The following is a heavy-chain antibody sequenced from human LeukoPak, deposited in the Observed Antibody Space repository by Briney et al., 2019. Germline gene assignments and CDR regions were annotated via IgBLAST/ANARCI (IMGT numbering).Heavy chain of an antibody. J-gene: IGHJ4*02. CDR3: ARDSSDTAMVPFDY. CDR2: INPNSGGT. CDR1: GYTFTVYY. D-gene: IGHD5-18*01. V-gene: IGHV1-2*02. Sequence: ASVKVSFKASGYTFTVYYMHWVRQAPGQGLEWMGWINPNSGGTNYAQKFQGRVTMTRDTSISTAYMELSRLRSDDTAVYYCARDSSDTAMVPFDYWGQGTLVTVSS.